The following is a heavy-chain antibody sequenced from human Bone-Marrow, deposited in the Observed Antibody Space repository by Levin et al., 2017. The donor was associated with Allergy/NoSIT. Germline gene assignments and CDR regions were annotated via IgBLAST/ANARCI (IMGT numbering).Heavy chain of an antibody. Sequence: GGSLRLSCTASGFTLGDYTLSWVRQAPGKGLEWVGFIRSKAYRGTTGFAASVDGRFTISRDDSKNIAYLHMNSLKTEDTAVYYCTRVSAGEGAYGDYVFGDFFYWGQGTLVTVSS. D-gene: IGHD4-17*01. CDR3: TRVSAGEGAYGDYVFGDFFY. CDR2: IRSKAYRGTT. J-gene: IGHJ4*02. CDR1: GFTLGDYT. V-gene: IGHV3-49*04.